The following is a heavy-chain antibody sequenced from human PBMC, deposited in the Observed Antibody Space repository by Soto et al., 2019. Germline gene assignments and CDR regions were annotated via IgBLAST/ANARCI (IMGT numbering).Heavy chain of an antibody. CDR3: ARNREGSDTFAI. J-gene: IGHJ3*02. CDR2: IYPGDSDT. D-gene: IGHD3-16*02. V-gene: IGHV5-51*01. CDR1: GYSFTNYW. Sequence: PGESLKISCKGSGYSFTNYWIAWVRQMPGKGLEWMGSIYPGDSDTRYSPSFQGQVTISADKSISTAYLQWSSLKASDTAIYYCARNREGSDTFAIWGQGTMVTVSS.